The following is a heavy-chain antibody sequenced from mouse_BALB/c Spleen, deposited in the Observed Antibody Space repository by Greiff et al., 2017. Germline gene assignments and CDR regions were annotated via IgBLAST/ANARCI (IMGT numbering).Heavy chain of an antibody. CDR1: GYTFTDYE. CDR3: TRLRPPFDD. V-gene: IGHV1-15*01. J-gene: IGHJ2*01. D-gene: IGHD1-2*01. Sequence: VQLQQSGAELVRPGASVTMSCKASGYTFTDYEMHWVKQTPVHGLEWIGAIDPETGGTAYNQKFKGKATLTADKSSSTAYMDLISLTSEDSAVYYCTRLRPPFDDWGQGTTLTVSS. CDR2: IDPETGGT.